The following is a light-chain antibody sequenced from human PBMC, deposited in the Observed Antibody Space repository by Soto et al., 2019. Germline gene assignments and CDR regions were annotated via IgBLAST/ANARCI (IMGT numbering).Light chain of an antibody. CDR2: VNS. Sequence: QSVLTQPPSVSGAPGQRVTISCTGSSSNIGAGYDVHWYQQLPGSATKLLIYVNSNRPSGVTDRFSGSKSGTSASLAITGLQAEDEADYVCQSRDNSLRGVVFGGGTKLTVL. V-gene: IGLV1-40*01. J-gene: IGLJ2*01. CDR1: SSNIGAGYD. CDR3: QSRDNSLRGVV.